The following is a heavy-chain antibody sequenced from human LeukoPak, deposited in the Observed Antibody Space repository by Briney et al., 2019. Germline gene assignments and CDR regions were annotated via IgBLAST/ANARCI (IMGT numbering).Heavy chain of an antibody. CDR1: GFTFSSYA. D-gene: IGHD2-2*01. J-gene: IGHJ4*02. Sequence: GRSLRLSCAAPGFTFSSYAMSWVRQAPGKGLEWVSAISGSGGSTYYADSVKGRFTISRDNSKNTLYLQMNSLRAEDTAVYYCAKLIVVPAASDYWGQGTLVNVSS. CDR3: AKLIVVPAASDY. CDR2: ISGSGGST. V-gene: IGHV3-23*01.